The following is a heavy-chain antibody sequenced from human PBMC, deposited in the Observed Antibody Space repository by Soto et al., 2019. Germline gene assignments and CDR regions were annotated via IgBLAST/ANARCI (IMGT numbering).Heavy chain of an antibody. Sequence: QVQLQESGPGLVKPSGTLSLTCAVSGVSIGSHDWWTWVRQPPGKGLEWIGESHQSGNTNYNSSLESRVTISLDKSKPHFSRQLSSATVADTAVYYCATRDSGRVYWGQGTLVTVSS. D-gene: IGHD6-13*01. CDR2: SHQSGNT. CDR3: ATRDSGRVY. V-gene: IGHV4-4*02. J-gene: IGHJ4*02. CDR1: GVSIGSHDW.